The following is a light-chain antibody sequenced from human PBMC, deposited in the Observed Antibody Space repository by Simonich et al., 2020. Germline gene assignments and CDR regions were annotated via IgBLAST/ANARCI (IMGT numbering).Light chain of an antibody. J-gene: IGKJ2*01. CDR2: DVS. V-gene: IGKV2D-29*02. Sequence: DIVMTQTPLSLSVTPGQPASISCKSSQSLLHSDGKTYLYWYLQKPGQSPQLLIYDVSNRFSGVTDRFSGSGSGTDSTLKISQVEAEDVGVYYCMQSIQLPHTFGQGTKLEIK. CDR3: MQSIQLPHT. CDR1: QSLLHSDGKTY.